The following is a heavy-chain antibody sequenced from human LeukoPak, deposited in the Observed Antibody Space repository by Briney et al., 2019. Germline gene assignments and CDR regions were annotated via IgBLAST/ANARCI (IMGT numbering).Heavy chain of an antibody. Sequence: ASVKVSCKASGGTFGSYAISWVRQAPGQGLEWMGGIIPIFGTANYAQRFQGRVTITADESTSTAYMELSSLRSEDTAVYYCARGIVATIYGYYYYYMDVWGKGTTVTVSS. CDR1: GGTFGSYA. CDR2: IIPIFGTA. V-gene: IGHV1-69*01. J-gene: IGHJ6*03. CDR3: ARGIVATIYGYYYYYMDV. D-gene: IGHD5-12*01.